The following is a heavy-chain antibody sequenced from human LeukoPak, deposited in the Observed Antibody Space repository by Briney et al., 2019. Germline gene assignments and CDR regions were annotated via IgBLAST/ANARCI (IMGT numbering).Heavy chain of an antibody. V-gene: IGHV3-74*01. CDR1: GFTFSSYS. Sequence: GGSLRLSCAASGFTFSSYSMNWVRQAPGKGLVWVSRINSDGSSTSYADSVKGRFTISRDNAKNTLYLQMNSLRAEDTAVYYCARDPEKNYYGSGSYQPPFDPWGQGTLVTVSS. CDR3: ARDPEKNYYGSGSYQPPFDP. D-gene: IGHD3-10*01. J-gene: IGHJ5*02. CDR2: INSDGSST.